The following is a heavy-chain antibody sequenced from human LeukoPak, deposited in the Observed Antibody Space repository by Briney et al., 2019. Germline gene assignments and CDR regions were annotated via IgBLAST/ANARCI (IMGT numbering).Heavy chain of an antibody. J-gene: IGHJ4*02. CDR3: ARDLPYDSIGGFDY. V-gene: IGHV3-21*01. CDR2: ISSSSSYI. Sequence: GGSLRLSCAASGFTFSSYSMNRVRQAPGKGLEWVSSISSSSSYIYYADSVKGRFTISRDNAKNSLYLQMNSLRAEDTAVYYCARDLPYDSIGGFDYWGQGTLVTVSS. CDR1: GFTFSSYS. D-gene: IGHD3-22*01.